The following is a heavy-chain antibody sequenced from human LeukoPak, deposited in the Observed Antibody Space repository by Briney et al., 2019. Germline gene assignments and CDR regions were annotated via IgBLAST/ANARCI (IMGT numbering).Heavy chain of an antibody. CDR3: VREDIVVVPAANGYGMDV. J-gene: IGHJ6*02. CDR2: IIPIFGIA. CDR1: GGTFSSYA. D-gene: IGHD2-2*01. Sequence: SVKVSCKASGGTFSSYAISWVRQAPGQGLEWMGRIIPIFGIANYAQKFQGRVTITADKSTSTAYMELSSLRSEDTAVYYCVREDIVVVPAANGYGMDVWGQGTTVTVSS. V-gene: IGHV1-69*04.